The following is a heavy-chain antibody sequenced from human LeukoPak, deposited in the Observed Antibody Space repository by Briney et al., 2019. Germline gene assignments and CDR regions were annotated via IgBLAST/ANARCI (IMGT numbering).Heavy chain of an antibody. CDR1: GGSFSGYC. V-gene: IGHV4-34*01. D-gene: IGHD1-26*01. CDR2: INHSGST. J-gene: IGHJ4*02. Sequence: RSSESLSLTCAVYGGSFSGYCWSWIRQPPGKGLEWIGEINHSGSTNYNPSLKSRVTISVDTSKNQFSLKLSSVTAADTAVYYCARMGRLVGATAIDYWGQGTLVTVSS. CDR3: ARMGRLVGATAIDY.